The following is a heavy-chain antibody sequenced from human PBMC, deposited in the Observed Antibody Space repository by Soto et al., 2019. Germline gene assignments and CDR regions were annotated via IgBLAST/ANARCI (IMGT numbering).Heavy chain of an antibody. CDR2: IIPILNSP. CDR1: GGTFGSYA. Sequence: SVKVSCKASGGTFGSYAITWVRRAPGQGLEWLGGIIPILNSPAYAQKFQARVVITADEITNTAYMELNSLRFDDTAVYYCAREAPYCTSATCPKFYDMDVWGQGTTVNVSS. J-gene: IGHJ6*02. CDR3: AREAPYCTSATCPKFYDMDV. V-gene: IGHV1-69*13. D-gene: IGHD2-2*01.